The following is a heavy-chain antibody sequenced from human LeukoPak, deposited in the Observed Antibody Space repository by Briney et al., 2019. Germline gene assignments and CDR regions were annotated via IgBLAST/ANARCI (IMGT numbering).Heavy chain of an antibody. CDR3: ANRGGYGDYDDY. V-gene: IGHV3-30*02. D-gene: IGHD4-17*01. CDR2: IRYDGSNK. CDR1: GFSLSSCG. J-gene: IGHJ4*02. Sequence: PGGSLRLSCAASGFSLSSCGMHWVRQAPGKGLGWVAFIRYDGSNKYYADSVKGRFTISRDNSKNTLYLQMNSLRAEDTAVYYCANRGGYGDYDDYWGQGTLVTVSS.